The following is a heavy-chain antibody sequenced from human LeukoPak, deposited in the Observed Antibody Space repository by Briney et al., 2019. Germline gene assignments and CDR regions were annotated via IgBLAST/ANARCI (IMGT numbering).Heavy chain of an antibody. J-gene: IGHJ6*03. Sequence: SETLSLTCTVSDYSINSGSYWGWIRQPPGKGLEWIGSVYHRGGAYYNPSLKSRVTISVDTSKSQFSLNLSSVTAADTAVYFCARAITTGNYYYYMDVWGKGTTVTVSS. CDR2: VYHRGGA. CDR3: ARAITTGNYYYYMDV. CDR1: DYSINSGSY. V-gene: IGHV4-38-2*02. D-gene: IGHD1-14*01.